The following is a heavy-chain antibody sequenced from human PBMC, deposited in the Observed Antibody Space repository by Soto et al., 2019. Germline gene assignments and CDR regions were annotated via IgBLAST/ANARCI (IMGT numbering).Heavy chain of an antibody. D-gene: IGHD6-6*01. CDR1: LFTFSTYA. Sequence: EVQLLESGGGLVQPGGSLRLSCAASLFTFSTYAMSWVRQAPVKGLEWVSAISGTGGSTYYADSVKGRFTNSRDNSKNTLYLQMNSLRAEDTAVYYCAKNWDTTSRSSSHWGQGTLVTVSS. V-gene: IGHV3-23*01. CDR3: AKNWDTTSRSSSH. CDR2: ISGTGGST. J-gene: IGHJ4*02.